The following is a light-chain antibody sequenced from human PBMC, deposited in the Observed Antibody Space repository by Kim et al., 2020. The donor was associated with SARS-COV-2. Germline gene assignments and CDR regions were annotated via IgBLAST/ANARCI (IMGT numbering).Light chain of an antibody. CDR3: QQYGNWPLT. Sequence: EILMTQSPATLSVSPGERATLSCRASQYVSKLAWYQQKPGQAPRLLISGASTRATGIPARFSGSGSGTEFTLTISSLQSEDFAVYYCQQYGNWPLTFGGGTKVDIK. CDR2: GAS. V-gene: IGKV3-15*01. CDR1: QYVSK. J-gene: IGKJ4*01.